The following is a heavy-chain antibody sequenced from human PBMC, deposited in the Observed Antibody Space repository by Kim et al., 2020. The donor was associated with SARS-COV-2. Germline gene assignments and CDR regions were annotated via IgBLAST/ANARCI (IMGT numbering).Heavy chain of an antibody. Sequence: YNPSLKSRVTISVDTSKNQFSLKLSSVTAADTAVYYCAREESSSSGWFDPWGQGTLVTVSS. D-gene: IGHD6-6*01. V-gene: IGHV4-59*01. CDR3: AREESSSSGWFDP. J-gene: IGHJ5*02.